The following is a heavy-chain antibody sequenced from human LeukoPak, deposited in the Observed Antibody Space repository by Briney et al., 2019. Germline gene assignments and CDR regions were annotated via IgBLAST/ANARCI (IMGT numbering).Heavy chain of an antibody. CDR1: GFPFSSYG. CDR3: ANDYSNYYSYGMDV. D-gene: IGHD6-13*01. CDR2: ISHDGSNK. J-gene: IGHJ6*02. V-gene: IGHV3-30*18. Sequence: GGSLLLSCAASGFPFSSYGMHWVRQAPGKGLEWGAVISHDGSNKDYADSVKSRLTISRDNSKNTLYLQMNSLRAEDTAVYYCANDYSNYYSYGMDVWGQGATVTVS.